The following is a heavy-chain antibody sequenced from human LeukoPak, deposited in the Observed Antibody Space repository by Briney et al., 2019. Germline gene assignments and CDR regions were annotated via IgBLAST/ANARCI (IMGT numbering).Heavy chain of an antibody. V-gene: IGHV3-9*01. CDR2: ISWNSGSI. Sequence: PGGSLRLSCAASGFTFDDYAMHWVRQAPGKGLEWVSGISWNSGSIGYADSVKGRFTISRDNAKNSLYLQMNSLRAEDTALYYCAKDHALSGSFNFDYWGQGILVTVSS. CDR3: AKDHALSGSFNFDY. J-gene: IGHJ4*02. CDR1: GFTFDDYA. D-gene: IGHD1-26*01.